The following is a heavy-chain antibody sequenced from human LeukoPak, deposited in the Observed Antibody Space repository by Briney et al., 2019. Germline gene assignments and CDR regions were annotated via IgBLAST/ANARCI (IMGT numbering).Heavy chain of an antibody. J-gene: IGHJ4*02. Sequence: SETLSLTCTVSGGSISSSSYYWGWIRQPPGKGLEWIGSIYYSGSTNYNPSLKSRVTISVDTSKNQFSLKLSSVTAADTAVYHCARHTASSSWTSFDYWGQGTLVTVSS. D-gene: IGHD6-13*01. CDR2: IYYSGST. CDR1: GGSISSSSYY. CDR3: ARHTASSSWTSFDY. V-gene: IGHV4-39*07.